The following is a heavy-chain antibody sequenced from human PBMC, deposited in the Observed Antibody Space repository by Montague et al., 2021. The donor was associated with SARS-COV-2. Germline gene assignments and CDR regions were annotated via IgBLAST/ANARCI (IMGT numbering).Heavy chain of an antibody. Sequence: SETLSLTCTVSSGSISSFYWSWFRQPPGKGLEWIWYISNSGSTNDNPSLTSRGTMSVAASKNQFYLKVNSVTAAATAVDYCSRHYSATLPAVYWGQGTLVTVSS. CDR1: SGSISSFY. J-gene: IGHJ4*02. V-gene: IGHV4-59*08. D-gene: IGHD2-15*01. CDR3: SRHYSATLPAVY. CDR2: ISNSGST.